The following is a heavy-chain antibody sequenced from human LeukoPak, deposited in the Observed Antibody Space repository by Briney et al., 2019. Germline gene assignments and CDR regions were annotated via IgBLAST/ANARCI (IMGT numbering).Heavy chain of an antibody. CDR2: ISYDGSNK. Sequence: GGSLKLSCAASGFTFSSYAMHWVRQAPGKGLEWVAVISYDGSNKYYADSVKGRFTISRDNSKNTLYLQMNSLRTGDTAVYYCVRGSGTYYPFDHWGQGTLVTVSS. J-gene: IGHJ4*02. CDR1: GFTFSSYA. CDR3: VRGSGTYYPFDH. D-gene: IGHD1-26*01. V-gene: IGHV3-30-3*01.